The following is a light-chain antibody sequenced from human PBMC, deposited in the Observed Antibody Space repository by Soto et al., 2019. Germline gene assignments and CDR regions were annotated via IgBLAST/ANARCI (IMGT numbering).Light chain of an antibody. CDR1: SSDIGSNY. V-gene: IGLV1-47*01. J-gene: IGLJ1*01. Sequence: QSVLTQPPSASGTPGQGVTLSCSGRSSDIGSNYVYWYQQLPATAPKLLIYTNHPRPSGVPDRFSGSKSGTAAPLAISGLRSEEEADYYCAAWDDSLSGLVFGAGTKLTV. CDR2: TNH. CDR3: AAWDDSLSGLV.